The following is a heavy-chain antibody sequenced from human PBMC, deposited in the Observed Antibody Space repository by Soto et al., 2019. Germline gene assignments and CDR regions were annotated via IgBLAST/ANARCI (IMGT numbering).Heavy chain of an antibody. J-gene: IGHJ3*02. CDR1: GGSISSSNW. CDR2: VYHSGST. D-gene: IGHD3-22*01. Sequence: PSETLSLTCAVSGGSISSSNWWSWVCQPPGKGLEWIGEVYHSGSTNYNPSLKSRVTISVDKSKNQFSLKLSSVTAADTAVYYCARDRPVPYYYDSSGYYNDAFDIWGQGTMVTVSS. V-gene: IGHV4-4*02. CDR3: ARDRPVPYYYDSSGYYNDAFDI.